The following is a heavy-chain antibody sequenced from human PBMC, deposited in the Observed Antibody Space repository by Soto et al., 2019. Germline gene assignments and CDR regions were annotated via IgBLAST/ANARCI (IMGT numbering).Heavy chain of an antibody. Sequence: ASVKVSCKASGYIFTDYYMHWVRQAPGQELGWMGRINPNSGGTNYAQKFQGRVTMTRDTSTSTAYMELSSLRSEDTAVYYCARAVAVAADFDYWGQGTLVTVSS. D-gene: IGHD6-19*01. CDR1: GYIFTDYY. CDR2: INPNSGGT. J-gene: IGHJ4*02. V-gene: IGHV1-2*06. CDR3: ARAVAVAADFDY.